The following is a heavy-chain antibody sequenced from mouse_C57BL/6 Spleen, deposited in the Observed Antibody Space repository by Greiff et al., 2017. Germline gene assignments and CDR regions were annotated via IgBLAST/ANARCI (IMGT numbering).Heavy chain of an antibody. J-gene: IGHJ4*01. V-gene: IGHV2-6-1*01. CDR3: ARQDSCGSSMDY. D-gene: IGHD1-1*01. CDR1: GFSLTSYG. Sequence: QVQLKESGPGLVAPSQSLSITCTVSGFSLTSYGVHWVRQPPGKGLEWLVMICSDGSTTYNSALKSKLSISKDNSKSQVFLKMNRLQTEDTAMYYCARQDSCGSSMDYWGQGTSVTVSS. CDR2: ICSDGST.